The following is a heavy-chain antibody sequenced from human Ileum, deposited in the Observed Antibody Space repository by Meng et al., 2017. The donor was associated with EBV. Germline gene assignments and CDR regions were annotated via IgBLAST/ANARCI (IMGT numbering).Heavy chain of an antibody. CDR3: VSSWSDP. V-gene: IGHV3-15*01. Sequence: DADRVELGGGLVKPGASLRLSCAVSGFAFSNAWMSWVSQAPGKGLEWVARIKSATVGGTTDYAAAVKGRFTISRDDSKNMVFLQMNSLKTEDTAVYYCVSSWSDPWGQGTLVTVSS. CDR2: IKSATVGGTT. J-gene: IGHJ5*02. CDR1: GFAFSNAW.